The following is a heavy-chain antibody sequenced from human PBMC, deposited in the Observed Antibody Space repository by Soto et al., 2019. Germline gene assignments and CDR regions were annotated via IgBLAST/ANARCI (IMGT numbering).Heavy chain of an antibody. CDR2: ISSRSSYT. V-gene: IGHV3-11*06. J-gene: IGHJ5*01. CDR1: GFTFSDYY. Sequence: GGSLRLSCAASGFTFSDYYMSWIRQAPGKGLEWVSHISSRSSYTDYADSVKGRFTISRDNAKNTLYLQMNRLRADDTAVYYCARDHSLGGYSYGKFDCCGQGTMVTV. D-gene: IGHD5-18*01. CDR3: ARDHSLGGYSYGKFDC.